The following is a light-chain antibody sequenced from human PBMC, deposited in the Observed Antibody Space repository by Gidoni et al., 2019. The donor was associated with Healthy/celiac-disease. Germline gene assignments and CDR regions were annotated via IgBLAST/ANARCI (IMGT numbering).Light chain of an antibody. CDR1: QGISNY. J-gene: IGKJ4*01. CDR3: QKYNSAPPT. Sequence: DIQMTQSPSSLSASVGDRVTITCRASQGISNYLAWYQQKPGKVPKLLIYAASTLQSGVPSRFRGSGSGTDFTLTISGLRPEDVATYYCQKYNSAPPTFGGGTKVEIK. CDR2: AAS. V-gene: IGKV1-27*01.